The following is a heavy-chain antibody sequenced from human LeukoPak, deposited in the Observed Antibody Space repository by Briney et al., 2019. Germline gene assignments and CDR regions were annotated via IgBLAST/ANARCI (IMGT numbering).Heavy chain of an antibody. D-gene: IGHD4-17*01. CDR3: AKDAQPVKGGVDY. V-gene: IGHV3-23*01. CDR2: ITGGGGSA. Sequence: GGSLRLSCAASGFNFNNYAMHWVRQAPGKGLEWVAGITGGGGSANHADSVKGRFTISRENSKNTLYLHMNNLRAEDTAIYYCAKDAQPVKGGVDYWGQGTLVSASS. J-gene: IGHJ4*02. CDR1: GFNFNNYA.